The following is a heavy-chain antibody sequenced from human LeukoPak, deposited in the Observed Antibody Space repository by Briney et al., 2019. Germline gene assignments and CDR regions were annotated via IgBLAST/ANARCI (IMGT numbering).Heavy chain of an antibody. CDR3: GRAEHDWGSDY. J-gene: IGHJ4*02. D-gene: IGHD3-9*01. CDR2: IYYRSKWYS. Sequence: SQTLSLTRAISGDSVSGNRATWNWLRQSPSRGLEWLGRIYYRSKWYSDYAVSVKGRITINPDTSKNQFSLLLNSVTPEDTAVYFCGRAEHDWGSDYWGQGTLVTVSS. CDR1: GDSVSGNRAT. V-gene: IGHV6-1*01.